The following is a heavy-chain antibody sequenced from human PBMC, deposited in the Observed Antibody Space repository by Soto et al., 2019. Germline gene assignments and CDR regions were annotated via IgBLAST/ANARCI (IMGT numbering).Heavy chain of an antibody. CDR2: IYSGGST. CDR1: GFTFSSNY. CDR3: ARRGQHWLVRDYDYSMDI. D-gene: IGHD6-19*01. V-gene: IGHV3-53*04. Sequence: GGSLRLSCAASGFTFSSNYMSWVRQAPGKGLEWVSVIYSGGSTYYADSVKGRFTISRHNSKNTLYLQMNSLRAEDTAVYYCARRGQHWLVRDYDYSMDIWGKGTTVTVSS. J-gene: IGHJ6*03.